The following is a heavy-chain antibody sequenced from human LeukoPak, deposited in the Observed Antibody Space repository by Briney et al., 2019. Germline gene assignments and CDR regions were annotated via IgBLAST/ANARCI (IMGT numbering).Heavy chain of an antibody. J-gene: IGHJ4*02. CDR2: ISYDGSNK. CDR1: GFTFSSYG. D-gene: IGHD2-8*01. CDR3: ARGLVYAILDY. Sequence: GGSLRLSCAASGFTFSSYGMHWVRQAPGKGLEWVAVISYDGSNKYYADSVKGRFTISRDNSKNTLYLQMNSLRAEDTAVYYCARGLVYAILDYWGQGTLVTVSS. V-gene: IGHV3-30*03.